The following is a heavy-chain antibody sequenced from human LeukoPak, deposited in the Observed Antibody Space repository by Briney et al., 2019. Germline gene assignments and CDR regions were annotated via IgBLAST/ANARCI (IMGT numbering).Heavy chain of an antibody. CDR3: ARVEPRYSSSWYRDYDAFDI. CDR2: IYHSGST. D-gene: IGHD6-13*01. J-gene: IGHJ3*02. V-gene: IGHV4-4*02. CDR1: GGSISSSNW. Sequence: PSETLSLTCAVSGGSISSSNWWSWVRPPPGKGLEWIGEIYHSGSTNYNPSLKSRVTISVDKSKNQFSLKLSSVTAADTAVYYCARVEPRYSSSWYRDYDAFDIWGQGTMVTVSS.